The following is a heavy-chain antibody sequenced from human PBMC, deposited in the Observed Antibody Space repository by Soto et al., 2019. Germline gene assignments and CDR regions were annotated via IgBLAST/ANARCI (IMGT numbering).Heavy chain of an antibody. CDR3: ARLGSIADDYYYYYMDV. CDR2: IYPGDSDT. D-gene: IGHD6-6*01. CDR1: GYSFTSYW. Sequence: PGESLKISCKGSGYSFTSYWIGWVRQMPGKGLEWMGIIYPGDSDTRYSPSFQGQVTISADKSISTAYLQWSSLKASDTAMYYCARLGSIADDYYYYYMDVWGKGTTGTVSS. J-gene: IGHJ6*03. V-gene: IGHV5-51*01.